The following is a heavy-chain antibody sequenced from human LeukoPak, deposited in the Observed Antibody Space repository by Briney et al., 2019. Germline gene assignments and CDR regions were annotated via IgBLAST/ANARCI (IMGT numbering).Heavy chain of an antibody. Sequence: GGSLRLSCAASGFTFSSCGMHWVRQAPGKGLEWVAVIWYDGSNKYYADSVKGRFTISRDNSKNTLYLQMNSLRAEDTAVYYCARDSATYFDYWAREPWSPSPQ. CDR1: GFTFSSCG. J-gene: IGHJ4*02. D-gene: IGHD1-1*01. V-gene: IGHV3-33*01. CDR3: ARDSATYFDY. CDR2: IWYDGSNK.